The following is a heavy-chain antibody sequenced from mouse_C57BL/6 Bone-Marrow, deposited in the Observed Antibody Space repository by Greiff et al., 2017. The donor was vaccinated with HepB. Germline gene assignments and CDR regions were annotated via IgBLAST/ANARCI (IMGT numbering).Heavy chain of an antibody. CDR3: ARDYYYDDAMDY. CDR2: ISDGGSYT. D-gene: IGHD2-4*01. Sequence: EVMLVESGGGLVKPGGSLKLSCAASGFTFSSYAMSWVRQTPEKRLEWVATISDGGSYTYYPDNVKGRFTISRDNAKNNLYLQMSHLKSEDTAMYYCARDYYYDDAMDYWGQGTSVTVSS. CDR1: GFTFSSYA. J-gene: IGHJ4*01. V-gene: IGHV5-4*01.